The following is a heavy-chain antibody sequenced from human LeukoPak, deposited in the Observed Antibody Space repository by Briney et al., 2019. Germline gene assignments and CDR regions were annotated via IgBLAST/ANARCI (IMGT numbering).Heavy chain of an antibody. CDR2: IWNDGSKK. D-gene: IGHD4-17*01. J-gene: IGHJ3*02. CDR1: GFPFSSYV. Sequence: GGSLRLSCAVSGFPFSSYVMHWVRQAPGKGLEWLTIIWNDGSKKYYADSVKGRFTISRDNSKSTLFLQMDSLRVEDTAVYFCARAGGRTVLDAFDIWGQGTMVIVSS. CDR3: ARAGGRTVLDAFDI. V-gene: IGHV3-33*01.